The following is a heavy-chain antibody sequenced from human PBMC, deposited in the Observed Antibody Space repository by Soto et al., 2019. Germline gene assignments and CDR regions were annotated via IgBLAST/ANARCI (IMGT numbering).Heavy chain of an antibody. D-gene: IGHD3-9*01. CDR1: GFTVSGNY. CDR2: IYSGGST. V-gene: IGHV3-53*05. J-gene: IGHJ6*02. Sequence: GGSLRLSCAASGFTVSGNYMSWVRQAPGKGLEWVSVIYSGGSTYYADSVKGRFTISRDNSKNTLYLQMNSLRAEDTAVYYCAKEVGYDTHHAHRGYYYGMDVWGQGTKVTV. CDR3: AKEVGYDTHHAHRGYYYGMDV.